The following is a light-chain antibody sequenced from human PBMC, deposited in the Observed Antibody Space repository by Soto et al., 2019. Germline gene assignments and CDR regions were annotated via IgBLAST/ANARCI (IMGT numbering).Light chain of an antibody. CDR2: EVT. Sequence: QAVVTQPASVSGSPGQSITISCTGTSSDVGNYNLVSWYQQHPGKAPKLMIYEVTKRPSGVSNRFSGSKSGNTASLTISGLQAEDEADYYCCSYAGSSTLWVFGGGTKLTVL. CDR1: SSDVGNYNL. CDR3: CSYAGSSTLWV. J-gene: IGLJ3*02. V-gene: IGLV2-23*02.